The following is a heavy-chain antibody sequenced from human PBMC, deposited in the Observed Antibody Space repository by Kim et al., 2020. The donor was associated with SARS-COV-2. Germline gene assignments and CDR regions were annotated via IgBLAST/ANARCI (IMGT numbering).Heavy chain of an antibody. CDR3: ARLYGDYVHYFDY. V-gene: IGHV4-31*03. D-gene: IGHD4-17*01. CDR1: GGSISSGGYY. J-gene: IGHJ4*02. Sequence: SETLSLTCTVSGGSISSGGYYWSWIRQHPGKGLEWIGYIYYSGSTYYNPSLKSRVTISVDTSKNQFSLKLSSVTVADTAVYYCARLYGDYVHYFDYWGQGTLVTVSS. CDR2: IYYSGST.